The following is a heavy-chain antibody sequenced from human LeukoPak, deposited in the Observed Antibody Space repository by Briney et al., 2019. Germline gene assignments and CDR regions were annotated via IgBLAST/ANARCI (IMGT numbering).Heavy chain of an antibody. CDR1: GFTFSGYW. CDR3: ARQNGLVGYTMDV. V-gene: IGHV3-7*04. D-gene: IGHD5-24*01. J-gene: IGHJ6*02. CDR2: IRQDGSER. Sequence: GGSLRLSCAASGFTFSGYWMTWVRQAPGKGLEWVANIRQDGSERYYVDSMKGRFTISRDNAKNSLYLQMNSLRAEDTAVYYCARQNGLVGYTMDVWGQGTTVTVSS.